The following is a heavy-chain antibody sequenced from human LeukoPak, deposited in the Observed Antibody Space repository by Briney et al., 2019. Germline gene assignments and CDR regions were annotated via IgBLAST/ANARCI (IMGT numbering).Heavy chain of an antibody. Sequence: PGGSLRLSCAASGFTFSSYGMHWVRQAPGKGLEWVAFIRYDGSNKYYADSVKGRFTISRDNSKNTLYLQMNSLRAEDTAVYYCAKGQYAVATRGCSDWGQGTLVTVSS. CDR2: IRYDGSNK. J-gene: IGHJ4*02. V-gene: IGHV3-30*02. CDR3: AKGQYAVATRGCSD. CDR1: GFTFSSYG. D-gene: IGHD5-12*01.